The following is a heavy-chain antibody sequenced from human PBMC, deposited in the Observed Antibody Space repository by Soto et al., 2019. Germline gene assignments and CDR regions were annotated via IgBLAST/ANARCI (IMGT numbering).Heavy chain of an antibody. CDR3: AKADVEQWLVPHLDN. CDR1: GFNFKKFA. Sequence: EVQLLESGGCVVQPGGSLRLSCVASGFNFKKFAMAWVRQAPGEGLEWVSGISCCGGSTSYADSVKGRFSIARDDSNNTLSLQMNSLRVEDTAQYYCAKADVEQWLVPHLDNWGQGTLVTVS. V-gene: IGHV3-23*01. CDR2: ISCCGGST. D-gene: IGHD6-19*01. J-gene: IGHJ4*02.